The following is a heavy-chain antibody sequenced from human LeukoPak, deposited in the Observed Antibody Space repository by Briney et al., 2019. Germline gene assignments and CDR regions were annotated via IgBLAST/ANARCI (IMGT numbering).Heavy chain of an antibody. V-gene: IGHV4-59*01. J-gene: IGHJ6*03. CDR1: GGSISSYY. CDR3: AREGEYGYGYNYYHQYMDV. Sequence: SETLSLTCTVSGGSISSYYWSWIRQPPEKGLEWIGYIYYSGSTNYNPSLKSRVTISVDTSKNQFSLKLSSVTAADTAVYYCAREGEYGYGYNYYHQYMDVWGKGTTVTVSS. D-gene: IGHD5-18*01. CDR2: IYYSGST.